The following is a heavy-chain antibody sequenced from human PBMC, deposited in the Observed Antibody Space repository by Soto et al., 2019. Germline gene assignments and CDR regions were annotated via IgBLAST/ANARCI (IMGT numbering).Heavy chain of an antibody. CDR1: GFTFSSYA. Sequence: QVQLVESGGGVVQPGRSLRLSCAASGFTFSSYAMHWVRQAPGKGLEWVAVISYDGSDKYYADSVKGRFTISRDNSXXXXXXQMXXLXAXXXXXXXXAXALGELSPESYDYWGQGTLITVSS. V-gene: IGHV3-30*18. CDR2: ISYDGSDK. D-gene: IGHD3-16*02. CDR3: AXALGELSPESYDY. J-gene: IGHJ4*02.